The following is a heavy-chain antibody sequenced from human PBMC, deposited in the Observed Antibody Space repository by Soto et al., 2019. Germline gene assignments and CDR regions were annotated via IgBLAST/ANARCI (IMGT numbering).Heavy chain of an antibody. Sequence: EVQLVESGGGLVQPGGSLRLSCAASGFTFSSYSMNWVRQAPGKGLEWVSYISSSSSTIYYADSVKGRFTISRDNAKNSLYLQMNSLRDEDTAVYYCARDEGLRFLEWNHYGMDVWGQGTTVTVSS. J-gene: IGHJ6*02. D-gene: IGHD3-3*01. V-gene: IGHV3-48*02. CDR1: GFTFSSYS. CDR3: ARDEGLRFLEWNHYGMDV. CDR2: ISSSSSTI.